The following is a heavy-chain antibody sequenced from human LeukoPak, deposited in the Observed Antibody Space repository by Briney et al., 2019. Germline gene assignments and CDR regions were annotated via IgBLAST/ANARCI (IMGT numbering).Heavy chain of an antibody. CDR3: AKEPITMIVVVITGYYFDY. CDR2: ISGSGGST. V-gene: IGHV3-23*01. Sequence: GGSLRLSCAASGFTFSSYAMSWVRQAPGKGLEWVSAISGSGGSTYYADSVKGRFTISRDNSKNTLYLQMNSLRAEDTAVYYCAKEPITMIVVVITGYYFDYWGQGTLVTVSS. J-gene: IGHJ4*02. D-gene: IGHD3-22*01. CDR1: GFTFSSYA.